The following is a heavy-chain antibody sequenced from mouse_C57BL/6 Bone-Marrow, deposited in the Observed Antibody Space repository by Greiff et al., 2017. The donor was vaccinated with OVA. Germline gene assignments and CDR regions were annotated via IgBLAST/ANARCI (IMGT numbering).Heavy chain of an antibody. V-gene: IGHV1-55*01. CDR3: ARTYYDYDGWFAY. CDR2: IYPGSGST. D-gene: IGHD2-4*01. J-gene: IGHJ3*01. Sequence: QVQLQQPGAELVKPGASVTMSCKASGYTFTSYWITWVKQRPGQGLEWIGDIYPGSGSTNYNEKFKSKATLTVDTSSSTAYMQLSSLTSEDSAVXYCARTYYDYDGWFAYWGQGTLVTVSA. CDR1: GYTFTSYW.